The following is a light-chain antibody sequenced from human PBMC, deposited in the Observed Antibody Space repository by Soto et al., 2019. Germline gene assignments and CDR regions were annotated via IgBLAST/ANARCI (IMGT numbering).Light chain of an antibody. CDR3: QQYHKWPPIT. Sequence: EVVMTQSPATLSVSPGERASLSCRAGQSVSSNLAWFQQKPGQVPRLLIHGASTRATGIPARFSGSGSGTEFTLTITSLQPEDFAVYYCQQYHKWPPITFGQGTRLEIK. V-gene: IGKV3-15*01. CDR2: GAS. CDR1: QSVSSN. J-gene: IGKJ5*01.